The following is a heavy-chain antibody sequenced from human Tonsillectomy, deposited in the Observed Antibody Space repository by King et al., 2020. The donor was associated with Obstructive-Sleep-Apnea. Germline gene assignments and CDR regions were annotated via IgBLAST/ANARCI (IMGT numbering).Heavy chain of an antibody. CDR3: AKGSDY. CDR2: IRKDGINK. Sequence: VQLVESGGGVVQPGMSLRLSCAASKFTFSRYDIHWVRQAPGKGLDWVSFIRKDGINKYYIDSVEGRFTISRDNSKNTLYLQMNNLRTEDTAVYYCAKGSDYWGQGTLVTVSS. V-gene: IGHV3-30*02. CDR1: KFTFSRYD. J-gene: IGHJ4*02.